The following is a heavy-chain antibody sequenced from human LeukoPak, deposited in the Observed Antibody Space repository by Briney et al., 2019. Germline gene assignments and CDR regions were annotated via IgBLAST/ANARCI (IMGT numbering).Heavy chain of an antibody. J-gene: IGHJ4*02. CDR3: ARDRFGRTTHFDY. CDR1: GDSVSGYY. D-gene: IGHD3-10*01. CDR2: IYYSGST. V-gene: IGHV4-59*02. Sequence: PSETLSLTRTVSGDSVSGYYWSWIRQPPGKGLEWIGYIYYSGSTNYNPSLKSRVTMSVDTSKNQFSLKLTSVTAADTAVYYCARDRFGRTTHFDYWGQGTLVTVSS.